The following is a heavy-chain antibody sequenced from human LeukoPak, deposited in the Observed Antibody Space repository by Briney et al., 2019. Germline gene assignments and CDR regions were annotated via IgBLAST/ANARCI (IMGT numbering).Heavy chain of an antibody. J-gene: IGHJ4*02. D-gene: IGHD3-9*01. CDR3: ARIQGNSDWFPGY. V-gene: IGHV1-3*04. CDR2: INTSNGNT. CDR1: GYTFTNYA. Sequence: ASVTVSCTASGYTFTNYALHWVRQAPGQRLEWMGWINTSNGNTKHSQKFQGRVTITRDTSASTAYMYLSSLTSEDTAVYYCARIQGNSDWFPGYWGQGTLVTVSS.